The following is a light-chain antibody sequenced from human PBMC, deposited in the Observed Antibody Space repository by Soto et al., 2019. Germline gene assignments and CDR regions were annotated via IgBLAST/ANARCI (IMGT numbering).Light chain of an antibody. CDR3: QQSYSTLTWT. CDR2: AAS. J-gene: IGKJ1*01. Sequence: DIQMTQSPSSLSASVGDRVTITCRASQSISSYLNWYQQNPGKAPKLLIYAASSLQSGVPSRFIRSGSGTDFSVTISSLQPEDFETYYGQQSYSTLTWTFGQGTKVESK. CDR1: QSISSY. V-gene: IGKV1-39*01.